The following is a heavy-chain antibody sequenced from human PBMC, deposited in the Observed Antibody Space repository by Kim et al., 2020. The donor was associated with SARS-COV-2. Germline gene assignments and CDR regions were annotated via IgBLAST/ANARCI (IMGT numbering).Heavy chain of an antibody. CDR3: ARGGSGRYYDSSGYYPPRWYAFDI. D-gene: IGHD3-22*01. V-gene: IGHV1-69*13. CDR1: GGTFSSYA. Sequence: SVKVSCKASGGTFSSYAISWVRQAPGQGLEWMGGIIPIFGTANYAQKFQGRVTITADESTSTAYMELSSLRSEDTAVYYCARGGSGRYYDSSGYYPPRWYAFDIWGQGTMVTVSS. CDR2: IIPIFGTA. J-gene: IGHJ3*02.